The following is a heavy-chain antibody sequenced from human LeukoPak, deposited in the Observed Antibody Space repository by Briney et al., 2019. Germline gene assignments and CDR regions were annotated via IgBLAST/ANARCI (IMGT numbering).Heavy chain of an antibody. CDR3: AKGGYDARGAFDG. V-gene: IGHV3-23*01. D-gene: IGHD5-12*01. CDR1: GVTLSSYA. CDR2: ISGRGGST. Sequence: GGSLRLSCAASGVTLSSYAMSWVRHAPGKGLEWVSAISGRGGSTYYADSVKCRFTISRDNSKNTLYLQMNSLRAEDTAVYYCAKGGYDARGAFDGWGEGTMVTVSS. J-gene: IGHJ3*01.